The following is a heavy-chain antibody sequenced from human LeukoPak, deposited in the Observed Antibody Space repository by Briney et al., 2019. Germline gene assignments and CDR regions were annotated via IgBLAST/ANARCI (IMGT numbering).Heavy chain of an antibody. CDR2: IKQDGSKK. J-gene: IGHJ4*02. V-gene: IGHV3-7*01. Sequence: GGSLRLSCAASGFTFSSYWMSWVRQAPGKGLEWVANIKQDGSKKYYVDSVTGRFTISRDNTKNSLYLQMNSLRADDTAVYYCARDVGAVDYWGQGTLVTVSS. D-gene: IGHD1-26*01. CDR1: GFTFSSYW. CDR3: ARDVGAVDY.